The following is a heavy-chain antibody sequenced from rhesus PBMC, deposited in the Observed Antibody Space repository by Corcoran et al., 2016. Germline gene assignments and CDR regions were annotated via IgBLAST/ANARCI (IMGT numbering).Heavy chain of an antibody. D-gene: IGHD4-29*01. CDR3: ARGDGGSSYGY. Sequence: QVTLKESGPALVKPTQTLKLTCTFPGFSLTTSSMAVGWIRQPPGKALEWLALIYWDDDKRYSTSLKSRLTISKDTSKNQVVLTMTNMDPVDTATYYCARGDGGSSYGYWGQGVLVTVSS. V-gene: IGHV2-174*01. CDR1: GFSLTTSSMA. CDR2: IYWDDDK. J-gene: IGHJ4*01.